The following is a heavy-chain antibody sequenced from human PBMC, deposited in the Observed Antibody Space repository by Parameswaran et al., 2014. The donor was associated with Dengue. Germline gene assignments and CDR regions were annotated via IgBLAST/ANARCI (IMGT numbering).Heavy chain of an antibody. CDR2: ISKANSYAT. J-gene: IGHJ4*02. V-gene: IGHV3-72*01. CDR3: TRGTDWSPFDY. Sequence: WIRQPPGKGLEWVGRISKANSYATEYAASVKGRFTISRDDSQNSLFLQMHSLRTEDTAVYYCTRGTDWSPFDYWGQGTLVTVSS. D-gene: IGHD3-9*01.